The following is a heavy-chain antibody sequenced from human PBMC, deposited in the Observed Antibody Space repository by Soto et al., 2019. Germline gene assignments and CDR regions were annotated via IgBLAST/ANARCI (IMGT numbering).Heavy chain of an antibody. CDR2: IYYSGST. V-gene: IGHV4-31*03. CDR1: GASISSGGYY. CDR3: ARVRGGGPFDD. D-gene: IGHD1-26*01. J-gene: IGHJ4*02. Sequence: QVQLQESGPGLVKPSQTLSLTCTVSGASISSGGYYWSWIRQHPGKGLEWIGSIYYSGSTYSNPSHKSRVTISVETSKNQFSLKLSSVTAADTAVYYCARVRGGGPFDDWGQGTLVTVSS.